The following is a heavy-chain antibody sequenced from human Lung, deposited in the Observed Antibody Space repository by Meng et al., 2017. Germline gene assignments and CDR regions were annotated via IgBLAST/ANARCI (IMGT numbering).Heavy chain of an antibody. D-gene: IGHD2-2*01. CDR3: ARGFGEAVVPRTMFDY. Sequence: GDLREQGPGLVDPSGTLCLTCGVSGGSISSSDWWSWVRQPPGKGLECIGEIYHSGGTKYNPSLKSRVTISVDKSKNQFSLKLSSVTAADTAVYYCARGFGEAVVPRTMFDYWGQGTLVTVSS. CDR2: IYHSGGT. V-gene: IGHV4-4*02. CDR1: GGSISSSDW. J-gene: IGHJ4*02.